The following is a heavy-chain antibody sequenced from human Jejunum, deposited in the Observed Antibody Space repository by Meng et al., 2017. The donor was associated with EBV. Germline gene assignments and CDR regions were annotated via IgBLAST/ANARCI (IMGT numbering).Heavy chain of an antibody. CDR1: RWSFSGYY. V-gene: IGHV4-34*02. D-gene: IGHD3-16*02. CDR3: ARVAFSYTTRSLDS. CDR2: INHSGST. Sequence: QLQPQQCGPGLLKPSETLSLPCAVYRWSFSGYYWSWIRQHPGKGLEWIGEINHSGSTNYNPSLRSRVTISVETSKNQFSLRLNSVTAADTAVYYCARVAFSYTTRSLDSWGQGTLVTVSS. J-gene: IGHJ4*02.